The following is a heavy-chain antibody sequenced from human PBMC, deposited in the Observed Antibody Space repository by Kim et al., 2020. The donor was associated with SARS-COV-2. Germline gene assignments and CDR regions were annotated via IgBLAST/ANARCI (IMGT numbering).Heavy chain of an antibody. D-gene: IGHD6-6*01. CDR3: ARMISRSFSHDY. V-gene: IGHV1-8*01. Sequence: GYAQKFQGRVTMTRNTSISTAYMELGSLRAEDTAVYYCARMISRSFSHDYWGQGTLVTVSS. J-gene: IGHJ4*02.